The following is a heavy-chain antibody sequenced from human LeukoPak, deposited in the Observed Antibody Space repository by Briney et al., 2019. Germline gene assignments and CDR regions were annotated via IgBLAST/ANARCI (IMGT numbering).Heavy chain of an antibody. D-gene: IGHD3-10*01. V-gene: IGHV3-48*02. CDR3: ARDLGKFAMVRGDAFDI. CDR2: ISSSSSTI. Sequence: GGSLRLSCAASGFTFSSYSMNWVRQAPGKGLEWVSYISSSSSTIYYADSVKGRFTISRDNAKNSLYLQMNSLRDDDTAVYYCARDLGKFAMVRGDAFDIWGQGTMVTVSS. CDR1: GFTFSSYS. J-gene: IGHJ3*02.